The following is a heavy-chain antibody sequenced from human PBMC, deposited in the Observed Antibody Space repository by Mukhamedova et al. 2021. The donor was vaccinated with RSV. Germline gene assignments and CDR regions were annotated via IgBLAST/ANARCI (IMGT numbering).Heavy chain of an antibody. D-gene: IGHD4-17*01. Sequence: GLEWVAVISYDGNKKYYADSVKGRFTISRDNSKNTLSLQMNTLRPEDTAVYYCARDGVAATATSAINVWGQGTTVTVSS. CDR3: ARDGVAATATSAINV. CDR2: ISYDGNKK. J-gene: IGHJ6*02. V-gene: IGHV3-30*04.